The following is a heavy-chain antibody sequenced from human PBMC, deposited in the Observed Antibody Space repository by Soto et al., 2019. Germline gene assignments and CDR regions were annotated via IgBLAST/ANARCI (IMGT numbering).Heavy chain of an antibody. CDR2: IYYSGST. V-gene: IGHV4-39*01. J-gene: IGHJ3*02. D-gene: IGHD2-15*01. CDR1: GGSISSSSYY. CDR3: AHIVVVVAAQRDAFDI. Sequence: QLQLQESGPGLVKPSETLSLTCTVSGGSISSSSYYWGWIRQPPGKGLEWIGSIYYSGSTYYNPSLKSRVTISVDTSKNHFSLKLSSVTAADTAVYYCAHIVVVVAAQRDAFDIWGQGTMVTVSS.